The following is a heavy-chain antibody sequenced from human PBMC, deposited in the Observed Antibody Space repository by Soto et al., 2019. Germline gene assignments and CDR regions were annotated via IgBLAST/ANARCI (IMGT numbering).Heavy chain of an antibody. CDR2: IYHSGST. Sequence: SETLSLTCAVSGGSISSGGYSWSWIRQPPGKGLEWIGYIYHSGSTYYNPSLKSRVTISVDRSKNQFSLKLSSVTAADTAVNYCARGGDWGRAYYYYCGMDVWGQGTTVTVSS. V-gene: IGHV4-30-2*01. CDR1: GGSISSGGYS. D-gene: IGHD7-27*01. CDR3: ARGGDWGRAYYYYCGMDV. J-gene: IGHJ6*02.